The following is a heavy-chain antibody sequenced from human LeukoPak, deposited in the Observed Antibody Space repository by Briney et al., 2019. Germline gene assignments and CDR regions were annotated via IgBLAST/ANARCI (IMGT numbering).Heavy chain of an antibody. V-gene: IGHV1-69*04. CDR2: IIPILGIA. J-gene: IGHJ4*02. D-gene: IGHD1-20*01. CDR1: GGTFRSYA. Sequence: SVKVSCKASGGTFRSYAISWVRQAPGQGLEWMGRIIPILGIANYAQKFQGRVTITADKSTSTAYMELSSLRSEDTAVYYCARGYNWNQEPFDYWGQGTLVTVSS. CDR3: ARGYNWNQEPFDY.